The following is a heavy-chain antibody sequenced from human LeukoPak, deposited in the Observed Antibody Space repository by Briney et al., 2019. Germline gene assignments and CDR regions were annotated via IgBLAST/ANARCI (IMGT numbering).Heavy chain of an antibody. J-gene: IGHJ4*02. CDR2: ISGSGGTI. D-gene: IGHD5-24*01. CDR3: ARDLIQPGYTSSPGSFEF. Sequence: GGSLRLSCAASGFTFSSYEMNWVRQAPGKGLEWVSYISGSGGTIYYADSVKGRFTISRDNAKNSLYLQMNSLRAEDTAFYYCARDLIQPGYTSSPGSFEFWGQGTLVTVSS. CDR1: GFTFSSYE. V-gene: IGHV3-48*03.